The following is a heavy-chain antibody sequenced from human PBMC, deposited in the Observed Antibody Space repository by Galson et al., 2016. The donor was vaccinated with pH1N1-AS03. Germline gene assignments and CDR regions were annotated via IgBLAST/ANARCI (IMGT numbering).Heavy chain of an antibody. CDR2: IDSDGSST. CDR3: ARAVDVGELGGYFDY. D-gene: IGHD3-16*01. CDR1: GFTFSSYW. Sequence: LILSCAASGFTFSSYWMHWVRQAPGKGLVWVSRIDSDGSSTNYADSVKGRFTISRDNAKNTLYLQMNSLRAEDTAVYYCARAVDVGELGGYFDYWGQGTLVTVSS. J-gene: IGHJ4*02. V-gene: IGHV3-74*01.